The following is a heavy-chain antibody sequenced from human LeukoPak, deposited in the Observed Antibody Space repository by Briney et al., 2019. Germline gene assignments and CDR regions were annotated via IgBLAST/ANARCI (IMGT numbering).Heavy chain of an antibody. V-gene: IGHV3-23*01. CDR1: GFTFSSYA. J-gene: IGHJ4*02. CDR2: ISGSGGST. D-gene: IGHD3-22*01. Sequence: GGSLRLSCAASGFTFSSYAMSWVRQAPGKGLEWVSAISGSGGSTYYADSVKGRFTISRDNSKNTLYLQMNSLRAEDTAVYYCAKRDRDYYDSSGYYRGLWGQGTLVTVSS. CDR3: AKRDRDYYDSSGYYRGL.